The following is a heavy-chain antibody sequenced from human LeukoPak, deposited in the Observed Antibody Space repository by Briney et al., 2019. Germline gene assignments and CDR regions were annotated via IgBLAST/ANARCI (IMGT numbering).Heavy chain of an antibody. J-gene: IGHJ6*02. CDR1: GGSISSYY. V-gene: IGHV4-59*08. CDR3: ARQSVEAIVGLYYYYGMDV. CDR2: IYYSGST. D-gene: IGHD2-15*01. Sequence: SETLSLTCTVSGGSISSYYWSWIRQPPGKGLEWIGYIYYSGSTNYNPSLKSRVTISVDTSKNQFSLKLSSVTAADTAVYYCARQSVEAIVGLYYYYGMDVWGQGTTVTVSS.